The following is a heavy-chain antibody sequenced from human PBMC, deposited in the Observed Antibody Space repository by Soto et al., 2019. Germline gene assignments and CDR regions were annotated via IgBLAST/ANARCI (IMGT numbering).Heavy chain of an antibody. V-gene: IGHV3-23*01. D-gene: IGHD3-22*01. CDR2: ISGSGGST. J-gene: IGHJ3*02. Sequence: SGGSLRLSCAASGFTFSSYAMSWVRQAPGKGLEWVSAISGSGGSTYYADSVKGRFTIPRVNSKNTLYLQMNSLRAEDTAVYYCAKDRSRITMIVVVITPDAFDIWGQGTMVTVSS. CDR1: GFTFSSYA. CDR3: AKDRSRITMIVVVITPDAFDI.